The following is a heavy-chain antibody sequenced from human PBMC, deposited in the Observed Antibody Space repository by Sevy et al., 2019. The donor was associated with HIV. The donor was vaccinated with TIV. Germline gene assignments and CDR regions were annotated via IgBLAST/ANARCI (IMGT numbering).Heavy chain of an antibody. CDR3: TKDVVATPNYYSGMDV. CDR2: INPSGGGT. CDR1: GYTFTTYY. J-gene: IGHJ6*02. Sequence: ASVKVSCKASGYTFTTYYMHWVRQAPGQGLEWMGIINPSGGGTSYAQKFQGRVTMTRDPSTSTVYLELSSLRSEDTAVYYCTKDVVATPNYYSGMDVWGQGTTVTVSS. D-gene: IGHD2-15*01. V-gene: IGHV1-46*03.